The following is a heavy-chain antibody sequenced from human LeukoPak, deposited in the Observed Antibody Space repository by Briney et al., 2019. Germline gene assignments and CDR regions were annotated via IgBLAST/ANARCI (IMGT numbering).Heavy chain of an antibody. Sequence: SETLSLTCTVSGGSISSYYWSWIRQPPGKGLEWIGYIYYSRSTNYNPSLKSRVTISVDTSKNQFSLKLSSVTAADTAVYYCARWKVLRFLSYGMDVWGQGTTVTVSS. D-gene: IGHD3-3*01. CDR1: GGSISSYY. CDR3: ARWKVLRFLSYGMDV. V-gene: IGHV4-59*01. CDR2: IYYSRST. J-gene: IGHJ6*02.